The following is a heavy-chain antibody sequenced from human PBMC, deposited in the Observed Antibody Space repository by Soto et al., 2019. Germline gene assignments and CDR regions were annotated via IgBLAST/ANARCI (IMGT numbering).Heavy chain of an antibody. D-gene: IGHD3-9*01. CDR3: ARLEGLATISYYFDF. CDR1: DDSINSDKYY. V-gene: IGHV4-39*01. CDR2: VYYRGNA. Sequence: SETLSLTCSVSDDSINSDKYYWGWIRQPPGKGLEWIGSVYYRGNAYYNPSLQTRVTISLDKSKSQFSLKLNSVTAADSAVYFCARLEGLATISYYFDFWRPGALVTVSS. J-gene: IGHJ4*02.